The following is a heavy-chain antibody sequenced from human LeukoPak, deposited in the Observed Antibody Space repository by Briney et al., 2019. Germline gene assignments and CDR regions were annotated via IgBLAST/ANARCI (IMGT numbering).Heavy chain of an antibody. CDR2: IYPDDSDT. CDR3: ARAPALYSSSYYYFDS. Sequence: GESLKISCKGSGDSFTSYWIGWVRQMPGKGLEWMGIIYPDDSDTRYSPSFQGQVTISADESITTAYLQWSSLKASDTAVYYCARAPALYSSSYYYFDSWGQGTLVTVSS. D-gene: IGHD6-13*01. J-gene: IGHJ4*02. V-gene: IGHV5-51*01. CDR1: GDSFTSYW.